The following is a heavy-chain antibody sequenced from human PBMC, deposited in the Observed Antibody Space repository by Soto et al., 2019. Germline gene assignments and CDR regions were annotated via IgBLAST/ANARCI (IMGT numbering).Heavy chain of an antibody. CDR1: VFSLSTSGVG. J-gene: IGHJ4*02. D-gene: IGHD3-16*02. Sequence: QITLKESGPTLVKPTQTLTLTCTFSVFSLSTSGVGVGWIRQPPGKALEWLALIYWDDDKRYSPSLKSRLTITKDTSKNQVVLTMTNMDPVDTATYYCAHSVISPIAEWPFDYWGQGTLVTVSS. CDR3: AHSVISPIAEWPFDY. CDR2: IYWDDDK. V-gene: IGHV2-5*02.